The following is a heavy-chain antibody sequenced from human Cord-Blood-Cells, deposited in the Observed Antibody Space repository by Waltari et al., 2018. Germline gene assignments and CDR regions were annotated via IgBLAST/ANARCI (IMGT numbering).Heavy chain of an antibody. J-gene: IGHJ3*02. Sequence: QVQLVQSGAEVKKPGSSVKVSCKASGGTFSSYAIRWVRQVPGQGLEWMGGIIPILGTANYAQKFQGRVTITADESTSTAYMELSSLRSEDTAVYYCARGVARLGIRRDAFDIWGQGTMVTVSS. CDR1: GGTFSSYA. CDR3: ARGVARLGIRRDAFDI. D-gene: IGHD7-27*01. V-gene: IGHV1-69*01. CDR2: IIPILGTA.